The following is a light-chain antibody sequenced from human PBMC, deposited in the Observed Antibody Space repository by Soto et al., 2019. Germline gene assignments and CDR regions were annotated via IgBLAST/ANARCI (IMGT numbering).Light chain of an antibody. Sequence: DIVITHSPDSLAVSLGERASINFKSSQXVLYSSNNKKYLDWYXQKXGKPPKXXXYWASTRESGVPERFSGSGSGTDFTLTISSLQAEDVEVYYCQQYYSNPSTFGQGTKVDIK. CDR2: WAS. J-gene: IGKJ1*01. CDR1: QXVLYSSNNKKY. CDR3: QQYYSNPST. V-gene: IGKV4-1*01.